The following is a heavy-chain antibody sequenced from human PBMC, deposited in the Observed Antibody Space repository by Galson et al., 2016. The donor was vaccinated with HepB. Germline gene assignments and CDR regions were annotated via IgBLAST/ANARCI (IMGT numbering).Heavy chain of an antibody. CDR3: ANGRTRMTRY. D-gene: IGHD2-21*02. J-gene: IGHJ4*02. CDR1: EFSLSSYT. V-gene: IGHV3-23*01. Sequence: SLRLSCAASEFSLSSYTMNWVRQAPGKGLEWVSGIKVSGSDTYYADSVKGRFIVSRDNSKNTVYLHMNSVTAEDTAVYYCANGRTRMTRYWGQGTLVTVSS. CDR2: IKVSGSDT.